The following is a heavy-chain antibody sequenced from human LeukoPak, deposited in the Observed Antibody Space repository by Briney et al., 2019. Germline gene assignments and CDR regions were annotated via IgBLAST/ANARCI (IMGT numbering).Heavy chain of an antibody. CDR1: GYTFTGHY. V-gene: IGHV1-2*02. Sequence: ASVKVSCKASGYTFTGHYMHWVRQAPGQGPEWMGWINLKNGGTRYAQNLQDRITMTRDTSISTAYMELSRLRSDDTAVYYCARDYIEGSPEYYLDYWGQGTLVMVSS. D-gene: IGHD5-24*01. CDR2: INLKNGGT. J-gene: IGHJ4*02. CDR3: ARDYIEGSPEYYLDY.